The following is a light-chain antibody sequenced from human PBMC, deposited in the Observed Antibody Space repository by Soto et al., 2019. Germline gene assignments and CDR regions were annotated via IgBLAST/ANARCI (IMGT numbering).Light chain of an antibody. CDR1: SSDVGDYNY. CDR3: SSFTSSNTLV. Sequence: QSALTQPASVSGSPGQSITISCTGTSSDVGDYNYVSWYQQHPAKAPKLLIFDVTNRPSVVSNRFSGSKAGNTASLTISGLQAEDEADYSCSSFTSSNTLVFGTGTKVTAL. V-gene: IGLV2-14*03. CDR2: DVT. J-gene: IGLJ1*01.